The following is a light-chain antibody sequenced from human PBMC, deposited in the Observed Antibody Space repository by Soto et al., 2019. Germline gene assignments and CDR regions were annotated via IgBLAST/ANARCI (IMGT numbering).Light chain of an antibody. V-gene: IGLV2-8*01. J-gene: IGLJ3*02. CDR1: SSDVGGYNY. Sequence: QSALTQPPSASGSPGQSVTISCTGTSSDVGGYNYVSWYQQHPGKAPKLMIYEVSKRPSGVPDRFSGSKSGNTASLTVSGLQAEDEADYYCRSYDRSLSGSVFGGGTKLTVL. CDR3: RSYDRSLSGSV. CDR2: EVS.